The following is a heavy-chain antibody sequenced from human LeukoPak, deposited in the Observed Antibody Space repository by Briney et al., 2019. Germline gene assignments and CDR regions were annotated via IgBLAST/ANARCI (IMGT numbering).Heavy chain of an antibody. D-gene: IGHD6-13*01. J-gene: IGHJ4*02. CDR1: GGTFSSYA. Sequence: GASVKVSCKASGGTFSSYAISWVRQAPGQGLEWMGGIIPIFGTANYAQKFQGRVTITADESTSTAYMELSSLRSEDTAVYSCARDFAGAAAGSFDYWGQGTLVTVSS. CDR3: ARDFAGAAAGSFDY. CDR2: IIPIFGTA. V-gene: IGHV1-69*13.